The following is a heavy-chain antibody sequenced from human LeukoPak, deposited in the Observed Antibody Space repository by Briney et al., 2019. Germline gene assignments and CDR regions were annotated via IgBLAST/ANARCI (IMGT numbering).Heavy chain of an antibody. Sequence: GGSLRLSCAASGFTFSSYAMSWVRQAPGKGLEWVSAISGSDSTYYADSVKGRFTISRDNSKNTLYLQMNSLRAEDTAVYYCAKGVRFLDWWILDYWGQGSLVTVSS. D-gene: IGHD3-9*01. J-gene: IGHJ4*02. CDR1: GFTFSSYA. V-gene: IGHV3-23*01. CDR3: AKGVRFLDWWILDY. CDR2: ISGSDST.